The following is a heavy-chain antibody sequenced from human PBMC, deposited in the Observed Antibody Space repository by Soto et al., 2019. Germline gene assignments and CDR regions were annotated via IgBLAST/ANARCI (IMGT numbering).Heavy chain of an antibody. CDR3: ATAPLPVVVPAAMEGWDAFDI. CDR2: IIPILGIA. Sequence: QVQLVQSGAEVKKPGSSVKVSCKASGGTFSSYTISWVRQAPGQGLEWMGRIIPILGIANYAQKFQGRVTITADKSTSTAYMELSSLRSEDTAVYYCATAPLPVVVPAAMEGWDAFDIWGQGTMVTVSS. J-gene: IGHJ3*02. CDR1: GGTFSSYT. V-gene: IGHV1-69*02. D-gene: IGHD2-2*01.